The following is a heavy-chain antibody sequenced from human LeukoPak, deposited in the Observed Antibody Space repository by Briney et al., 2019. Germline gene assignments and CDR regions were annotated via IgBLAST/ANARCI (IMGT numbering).Heavy chain of an antibody. Sequence: SETLSLTCAVSGGSISSSNWWSWVRQSPGKGLEWIGEIYHSGSTNYNPSLKSRVTISVDKSKNQFSLKLSSVTAADTAVYYCARAVADRYYYYGMDVWGQGTTVTVSS. V-gene: IGHV4-4*02. D-gene: IGHD6-19*01. J-gene: IGHJ6*02. CDR2: IYHSGST. CDR3: ARAVADRYYYYGMDV. CDR1: GGSISSSNW.